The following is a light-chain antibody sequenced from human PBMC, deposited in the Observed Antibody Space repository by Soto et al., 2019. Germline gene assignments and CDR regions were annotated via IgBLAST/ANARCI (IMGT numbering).Light chain of an antibody. J-gene: IGKJ5*01. CDR3: QQYDNLPLT. CDR1: QNINNY. Sequence: TQGTHAQSSLSSSVCDRVTITFQATQNINNYLNWYQQKPGKAPKLLIYDASNLETGVPSRFSGSGSGTDFTFTISSLQPEDIATYYCQQYDNLPLTFGQGTRLEN. CDR2: DAS. V-gene: IGKV1-33*01.